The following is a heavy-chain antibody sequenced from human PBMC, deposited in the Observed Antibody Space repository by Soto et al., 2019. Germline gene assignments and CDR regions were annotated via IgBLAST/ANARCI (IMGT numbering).Heavy chain of an antibody. CDR1: GYTFTSYC. D-gene: IGHD2-15*01. CDR3: ATNMCSGGSCYHSGASGAFDI. CDR2: INPSGGST. V-gene: IGHV1-46*03. J-gene: IGHJ3*02. Sequence: ASVKVSCKASGYTFTSYCMHWVRQAPGQGLEWMGIINPSGGSTSYAQKFQGRVTMTRDTSTSTVYMELSSLRSEDTAVYYCATNMCSGGSCYHSGASGAFDIWGQGTMVT.